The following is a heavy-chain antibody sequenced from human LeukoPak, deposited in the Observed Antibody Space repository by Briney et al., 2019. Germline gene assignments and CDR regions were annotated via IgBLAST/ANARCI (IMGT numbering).Heavy chain of an antibody. CDR2: INHSGST. J-gene: IGHJ4*02. Sequence: SETLSLTCAVYGGSFSGYYWSWIRQPPGKGLEWIGEINHSGSTNYNPSLKSRVTISVDTSKNQFSLKLSPVTAADTAVYYCARGTPPLLWFGESYYFDYWGQGTLVTVSS. D-gene: IGHD3-10*01. CDR3: ARGTPPLLWFGESYYFDY. CDR1: GGSFSGYY. V-gene: IGHV4-34*01.